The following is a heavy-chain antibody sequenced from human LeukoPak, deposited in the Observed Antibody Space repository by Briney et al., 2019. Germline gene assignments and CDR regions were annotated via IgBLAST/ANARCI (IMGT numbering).Heavy chain of an antibody. J-gene: IGHJ4*02. CDR1: GFTFSTYA. Sequence: SGGSLRLSCAASGFTFSTYAMNWVRQAPGKGLEWVSGLSTSPRYADSVRGRFIVSRDHSRNTFSLKMNSLRAEDTAVYYCVRGEGAVQYYFESWGQGTLVTVSS. CDR2: LSTSPR. D-gene: IGHD1-26*01. V-gene: IGHV3-23*01. CDR3: VRGEGAVQYYFES.